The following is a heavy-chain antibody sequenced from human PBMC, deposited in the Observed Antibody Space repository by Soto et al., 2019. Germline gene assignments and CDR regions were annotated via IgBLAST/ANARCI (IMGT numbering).Heavy chain of an antibody. CDR3: ARDGTLFDSTAYYYLY. D-gene: IGHD3-22*01. CDR2: IIPLFGTA. Sequence: SVKVSCKSSGGTFSRYGINWVRQAPGRGLEWMGGIIPLFGTANYAQKFRGRVTITADDSTGTAYMELSSLRSGDTAVYYCARDGTLFDSTAYYYLYWGQGTLVTVS. V-gene: IGHV1-69*13. J-gene: IGHJ4*02. CDR1: GGTFSRYG.